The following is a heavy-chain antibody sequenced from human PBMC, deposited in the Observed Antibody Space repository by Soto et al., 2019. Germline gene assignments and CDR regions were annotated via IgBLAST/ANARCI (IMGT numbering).Heavy chain of an antibody. CDR3: ARAYGSGSYYRVSFGY. J-gene: IGHJ4*02. CDR2: INPSGGST. V-gene: IGHV1-46*01. D-gene: IGHD3-10*01. Sequence: QVQLVQSGAEVKKPGASVKVSCKASGYTFTSYYMHWVRQAPGQGLEWMGIINPSGGSTSYAQKFQGRVTMTRDTSTSTVYMELSSLRSEDTAVYYCARAYGSGSYYRVSFGYWGQGTLVTVSS. CDR1: GYTFTSYY.